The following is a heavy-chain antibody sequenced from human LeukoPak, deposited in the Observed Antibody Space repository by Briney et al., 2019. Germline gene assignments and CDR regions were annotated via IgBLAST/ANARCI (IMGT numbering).Heavy chain of an antibody. CDR1: RFTFSNYW. J-gene: IGHJ4*02. D-gene: IGHD1-26*01. CDR2: MNIDGNEK. CDR3: ARDPVEWELLLDY. V-gene: IGHV3-7*01. Sequence: GGSLRLSCAASRFTFSNYWMGWVRQAPGKRPEWVANMNIDGNEKYYADSVKGRFSISRDNARNSVYLQMASLRVEDTAVYYCARDPVEWELLLDYWGQGTLVTVSS.